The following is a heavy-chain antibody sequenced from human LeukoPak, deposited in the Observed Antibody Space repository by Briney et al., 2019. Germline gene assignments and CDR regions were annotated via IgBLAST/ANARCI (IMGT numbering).Heavy chain of an antibody. CDR2: IYYSGST. Sequence: SETLSLTCTVPGGSISSYYWSWIRQPPGKGLEWIGYIYYSGSTNYNPSLKSRVTISVDTSKNQFSLKLSSVTAADTAVYYCARRLGDTAMVDYWGQGTLVTVSS. D-gene: IGHD5-18*01. J-gene: IGHJ4*02. V-gene: IGHV4-59*12. CDR3: ARRLGDTAMVDY. CDR1: GGSISSYY.